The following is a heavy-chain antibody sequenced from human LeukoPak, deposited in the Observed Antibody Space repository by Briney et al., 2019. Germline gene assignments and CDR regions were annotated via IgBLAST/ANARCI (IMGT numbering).Heavy chain of an antibody. D-gene: IGHD5-24*01. CDR3: ARAPGATDGYNYDY. Sequence: SETLSLTCAVCGGSFSGYYWSWIRQPPGKGLEWIGEINHSGSTNYNPSLKSRVTISVDTSKNQFSLKLSSVTAADTAVYYCARAPGATDGYNYDYWGQGTLVTVSS. CDR2: INHSGST. V-gene: IGHV4-34*01. CDR1: GGSFSGYY. J-gene: IGHJ4*02.